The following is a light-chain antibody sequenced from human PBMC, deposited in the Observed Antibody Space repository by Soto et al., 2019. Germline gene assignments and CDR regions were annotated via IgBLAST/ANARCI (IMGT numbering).Light chain of an antibody. Sequence: DIVLTQSPGALSLSPGERATLSCRASQSVGRSYLAWYQQKPGQAPRLLISSVSKRATGIPDRFSGGGSGTEFNLTISRVEPEGFVMLLCQQYDGSPITFGQGTPMENK. CDR1: QSVGRSY. CDR3: QQYDGSPIT. J-gene: IGKJ5*01. CDR2: SVS. V-gene: IGKV3-20*01.